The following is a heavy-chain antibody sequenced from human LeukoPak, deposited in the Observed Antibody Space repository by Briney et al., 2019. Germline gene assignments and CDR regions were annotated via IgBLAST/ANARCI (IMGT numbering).Heavy chain of an antibody. V-gene: IGHV1-8*03. Sequence: GASVKVSCKASGYTFTSYGISWVRQAPGQGLEWMGWMNPNSGNTGYAQKFQGRVTITRNTSISTAYMELSSLRSEDTAVYYCARRSSSWTYNWFDPWGQGTLVTVSS. D-gene: IGHD6-13*01. J-gene: IGHJ5*02. CDR1: GYTFTSYG. CDR2: MNPNSGNT. CDR3: ARRSSSWTYNWFDP.